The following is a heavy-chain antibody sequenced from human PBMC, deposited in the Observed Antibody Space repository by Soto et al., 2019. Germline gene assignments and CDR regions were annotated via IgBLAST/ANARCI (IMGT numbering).Heavy chain of an antibody. CDR1: GGSFSGYY. Sequence: SETLSLTCAVYGGSFSGYYWSWIRQPPGKGLEWIGEINHSGSTNYNPSLKSRFTISVDTSKNQFSLKLSSVTAADTAVYYCARGFSITGTTYSFDYWGQGTLVTVSS. CDR3: ARGFSITGTTYSFDY. J-gene: IGHJ4*02. V-gene: IGHV4-34*01. D-gene: IGHD1-7*01. CDR2: INHSGST.